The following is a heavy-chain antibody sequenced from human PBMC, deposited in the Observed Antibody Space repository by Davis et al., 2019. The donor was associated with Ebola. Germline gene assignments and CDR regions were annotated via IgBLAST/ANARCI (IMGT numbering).Heavy chain of an antibody. J-gene: IGHJ4*02. D-gene: IGHD6-25*01. V-gene: IGHV3-23*01. CDR1: GFTFSSHA. CDR3: AKSAAPFDY. CDR2: VSGSGGST. Sequence: GESLKISCAASGFTFSSHARSWVCQAPGRALEWVSAVSGSGGSTYYADSVKGRFTISRDNSKNTLYLQMNSLRAEDTAVYYCAKSAAPFDYWGQGTLVTVSS.